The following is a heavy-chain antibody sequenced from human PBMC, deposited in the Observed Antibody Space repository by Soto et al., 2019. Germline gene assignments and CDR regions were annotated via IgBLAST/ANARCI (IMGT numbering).Heavy chain of an antibody. CDR3: ARGGGYDPFDF. Sequence: PSETLSLTCSVSGVTMSYGGYSWSWIRQSPEKGREGLGYISDIETTYSNPSVRSRLSLSMYRTRNQFSLSLSSMTAAAEAVYYCARGGGYDPFDFWGQGIQVTVSS. CDR1: GVTMSYGGYS. CDR2: ISDIETT. D-gene: IGHD5-12*01. J-gene: IGHJ4*02. V-gene: IGHV4-30-2*06.